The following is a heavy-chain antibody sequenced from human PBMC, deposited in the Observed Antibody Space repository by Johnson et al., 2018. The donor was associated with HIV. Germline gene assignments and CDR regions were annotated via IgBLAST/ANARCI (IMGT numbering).Heavy chain of an antibody. J-gene: IGHJ3*02. CDR3: ASIQGGI. CDR2: ISGSGGST. D-gene: IGHD2-2*02. Sequence: VQLVESGGGLVQPGGSLRLSCAASGFTVSSNYMSWVRQAPGKGLEWVSGISGSGGSTYYADSVKGRFTISRDNSRNTLYLQMNSLRAEDTAVYYCASIQGGIWGQGTMVTVSS. CDR1: GFTVSSNY. V-gene: IGHV3-23*04.